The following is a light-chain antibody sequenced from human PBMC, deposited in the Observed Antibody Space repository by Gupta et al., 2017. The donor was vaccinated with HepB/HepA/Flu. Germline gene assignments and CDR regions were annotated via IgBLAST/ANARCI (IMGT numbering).Light chain of an antibody. CDR1: QSVLYSSNNKNY. Sequence: DIVMTQSPDSLAVSLGERATINCKSSQSVLYSSNNKNYLAWYQQKPGQPPKLLIYWASTRESGVPDRFRGSGSGTEFTRTISSLQAEDVAVYYCQQYDRTPFTFGPGTKVDIK. J-gene: IGKJ3*01. CDR3: QQYDRTPFT. CDR2: WAS. V-gene: IGKV4-1*01.